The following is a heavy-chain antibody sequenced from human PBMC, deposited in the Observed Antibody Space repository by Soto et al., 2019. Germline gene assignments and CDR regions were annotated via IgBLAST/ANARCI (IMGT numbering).Heavy chain of an antibody. D-gene: IGHD3-3*01. CDR1: GFSLSDYA. CDR2: ISSDSRTI. Sequence: PGVSLRLSCVASGFSLSDYAVNWVRQAPGKGLEWVSFISSDSRTIYYADSVEGRFTVSRDNARNSVSLQMDSLRDEDAAVYYWARIKLVEWFFINVDVYDMDVWGQGTPVTVSS. V-gene: IGHV3-48*02. J-gene: IGHJ6*02. CDR3: ARIKLVEWFFINVDVYDMDV.